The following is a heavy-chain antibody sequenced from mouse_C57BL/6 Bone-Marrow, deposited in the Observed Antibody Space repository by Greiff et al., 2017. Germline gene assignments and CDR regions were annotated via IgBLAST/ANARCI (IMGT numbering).Heavy chain of an antibody. V-gene: IGHV5-6*02. Sequence: EVKLMESGGDLVKPGGSLKLSCAASGFTFSSYGMSWVRQTPDKRLEWVATISSGGSYTYYPDSGKGRFTISRDNAKNTLYLQMSSLKSEDTAMYYCARRNWVPAWFAYWGQGTLVTVSA. CDR1: GFTFSSYG. CDR2: ISSGGSYT. CDR3: ARRNWVPAWFAY. D-gene: IGHD4-1*01. J-gene: IGHJ3*01.